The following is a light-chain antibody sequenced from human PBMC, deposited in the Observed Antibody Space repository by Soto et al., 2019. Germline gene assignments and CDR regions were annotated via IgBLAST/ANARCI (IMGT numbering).Light chain of an antibody. J-gene: IGLJ2*01. CDR1: TGAVTSGHY. V-gene: IGLV7-46*01. CDR2: DTN. CDR3: LLSYSGAHVV. Sequence: QSVVTQEPSLTVSPGGTITLTCGSSTGAVTSGHYPYWFQQKPGQAPRTLIYDTNSKHSWTPARFSGSLLGGKAALTLSGAQPEDEAEYYCLLSYSGAHVVFGGGTKLTVL.